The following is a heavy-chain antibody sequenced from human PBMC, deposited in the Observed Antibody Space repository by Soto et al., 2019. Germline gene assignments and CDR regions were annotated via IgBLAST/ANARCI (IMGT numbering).Heavy chain of an antibody. CDR2: INAGNGNT. V-gene: IGHV1-3*01. J-gene: IGHJ6*02. CDR3: ASTQYCCGGSCYEGLYYYYGMDV. Sequence: ASVKVSCKASGYTFTSYAMHWVRQAPGQRLEWMGWINAGNGNTKYSQKFQGRVTITRDTSASTAYMELSSLRSEDTAVYYCASTQYCCGGSCYEGLYYYYGMDVWGQGTTVTVSS. D-gene: IGHD2-15*01. CDR1: GYTFTSYA.